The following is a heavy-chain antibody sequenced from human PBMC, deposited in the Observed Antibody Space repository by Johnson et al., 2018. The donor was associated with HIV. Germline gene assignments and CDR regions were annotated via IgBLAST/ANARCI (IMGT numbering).Heavy chain of an antibody. CDR2: ISSDGNNK. CDR1: GFTFSSYA. CDR3: ASEIVYDILTGAFDI. J-gene: IGHJ3*02. Sequence: HVQLVESGGGVVQPGRSLRLSCAASGFTFSSYAIHWVRQAPGKGLEWVAVISSDGNNKHYADSVKGRFSISRDNSKNTLYLQMNSLRVEDTAVYYCASEIVYDILTGAFDIWGQGTMVTVSS. D-gene: IGHD3-9*01. V-gene: IGHV3-30-3*01.